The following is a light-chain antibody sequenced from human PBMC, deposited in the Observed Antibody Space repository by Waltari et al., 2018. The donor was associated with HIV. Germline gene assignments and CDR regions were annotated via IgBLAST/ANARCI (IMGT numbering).Light chain of an antibody. V-gene: IGKV4-1*01. CDR3: QQYFQPPLT. CDR2: WAS. CDR1: QNSLYKSNSRNY. J-gene: IGKJ3*01. Sequence: DIVMTQSPESLVVSLGERGTITCKSSQNSLYKSNSRNYVAWYQKKLGQSPTLLIYWASTRQSGVPDRFSGSGSGTNFTLTINTLQAEDVGVYYCQQYFQPPLTVGPGTKV.